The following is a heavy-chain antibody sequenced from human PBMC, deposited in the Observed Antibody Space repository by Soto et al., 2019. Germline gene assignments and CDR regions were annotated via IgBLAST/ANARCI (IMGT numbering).Heavy chain of an antibody. CDR1: GFTFDDYA. D-gene: IGHD2-15*01. J-gene: IGHJ3*02. CDR3: AKGVLGHCSGGSCLAVQAFDI. CDR2: VGWNGGIK. Sequence: SLRLSCAASGFTFDDYAMHWVRQSPGKGLEWVSGVGWNGGIKGYADSVKGRFTVSRDNAKNSLSLEVNSVRAEDTALYYCAKGVLGHCSGGSCLAVQAFDIWGQGTMVTVSS. V-gene: IGHV3-9*01.